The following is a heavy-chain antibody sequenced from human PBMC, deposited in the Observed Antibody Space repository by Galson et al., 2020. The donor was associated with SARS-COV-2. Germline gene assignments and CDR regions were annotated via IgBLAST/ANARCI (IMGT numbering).Heavy chain of an antibody. CDR2: IGTAGDT. CDR1: GFTFSSYD. Sequence: GGSLRLSCAASGFTFSSYDMHWVRQATGKGLEWVSAIGTAGDTYYPGSVKGRFTISRENAKNSLYLQMNSLRAGDTAVYYCARGEDSSRKTTYDSRRVYYYYMDVWGKGTTVTVSS. V-gene: IGHV3-13*01. D-gene: IGHD6-6*01. CDR3: ARGEDSSRKTTYDSRRVYYYYMDV. J-gene: IGHJ6*03.